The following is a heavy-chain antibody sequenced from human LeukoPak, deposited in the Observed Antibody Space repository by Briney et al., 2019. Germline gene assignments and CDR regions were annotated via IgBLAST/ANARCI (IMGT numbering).Heavy chain of an antibody. CDR1: GGTFSSYA. D-gene: IGHD2-2*02. Sequence: SVKVSCKASGGTFSSYAISWVRQAPGQGLEWMGGIIPIFGTANYAQKFQGRVTITADESKSTAYMELSSLRSEDTAVYYCARGPIVVVPAAIHSHYYYMDVWGKGTTVTVSS. J-gene: IGHJ6*03. CDR3: ARGPIVVVPAAIHSHYYYMDV. CDR2: IIPIFGTA. V-gene: IGHV1-69*13.